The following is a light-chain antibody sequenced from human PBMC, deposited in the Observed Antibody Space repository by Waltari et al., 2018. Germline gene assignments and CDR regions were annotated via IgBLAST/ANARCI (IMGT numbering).Light chain of an antibody. J-gene: IGLJ2*01. V-gene: IGLV1-47*01. Sequence: QSVLTQPPSESGTPGQRISISCSGSSSNIGSNYVYWYQQLPGTAPKLLIYRNNPRPSRSPVPFPCSHSGTSASLSISGLRSEAEADYYCASWYDSLSGFVVFGGGTKLTVL. CDR2: RNN. CDR3: ASWYDSLSGFVV. CDR1: SSNIGSNY.